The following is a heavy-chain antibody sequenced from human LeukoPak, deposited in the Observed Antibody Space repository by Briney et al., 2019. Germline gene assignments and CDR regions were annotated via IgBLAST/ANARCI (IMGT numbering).Heavy chain of an antibody. CDR3: ARGGELLRPADY. J-gene: IGHJ4*02. CDR2: MNQDGSEK. CDR1: GFTFSSYW. Sequence: SGGSLRLSCAASGFTFSSYWMSWVRQAPGKGLEWVANMNQDGSEKYYVDSVKGRFTISRDNAKSSLYLQMNNLRAEDTAVYYCARGGELLRPADYWGQGTLVTVSP. D-gene: IGHD1-26*01. V-gene: IGHV3-7*01.